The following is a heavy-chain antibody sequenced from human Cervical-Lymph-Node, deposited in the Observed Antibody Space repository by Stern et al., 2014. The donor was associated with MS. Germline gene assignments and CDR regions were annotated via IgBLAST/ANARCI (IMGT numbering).Heavy chain of an antibody. CDR2: IWYDGNKK. J-gene: IGHJ4*02. V-gene: IGHV3-33*01. CDR1: GFTFSNYG. CDR3: ARGNWNYEGMGY. D-gene: IGHD1-7*01. Sequence: VQLLESGGGVVQPGRSLRLSCEASGFTFSNYGMHWVRQAPGKGLEWLAVIWYDGNKKYYADSVKGRFTISRDNSKNTLFLQMSSLTAEDTALYYCARGNWNYEGMGYWGQGTLVTVSS.